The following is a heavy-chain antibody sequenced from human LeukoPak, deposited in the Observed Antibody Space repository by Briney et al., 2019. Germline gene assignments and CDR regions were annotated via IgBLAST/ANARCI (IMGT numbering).Heavy chain of an antibody. Sequence: SETLSLTCTVSGGSISSGDYYWSWIRQPPGKGLEWIGYINYSGSTYYNPSLKSRVTISVDTSKNQFSLKLSSVTAADTAVYYCARERIQLWTEDYYYYMDVWGKGTTVTVSS. D-gene: IGHD5-18*01. CDR3: ARERIQLWTEDYYYYMDV. CDR2: INYSGST. J-gene: IGHJ6*03. CDR1: GGSISSGDYY. V-gene: IGHV4-30-4*08.